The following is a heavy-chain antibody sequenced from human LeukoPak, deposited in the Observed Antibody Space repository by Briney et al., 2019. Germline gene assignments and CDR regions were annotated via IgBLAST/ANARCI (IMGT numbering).Heavy chain of an antibody. CDR3: ARDANGYNFYDY. Sequence: SSETLSLTCTVSGGSISSYYWNWIRQPAGKGLEWIGRIYSIGRTNYNPSLKSRVTMSVDTSKNQFSLKLSSVTAADTAVYYCARDANGYNFYDYWGQGTLVTVSS. D-gene: IGHD5-24*01. CDR2: IYSIGRT. J-gene: IGHJ4*02. CDR1: GGSISSYY. V-gene: IGHV4-4*07.